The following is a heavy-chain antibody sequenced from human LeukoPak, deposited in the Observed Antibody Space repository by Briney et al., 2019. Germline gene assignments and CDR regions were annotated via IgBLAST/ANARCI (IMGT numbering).Heavy chain of an antibody. CDR1: GFTFSSYA. CDR3: ARDIGSGWYRGGFDY. V-gene: IGHV3-74*01. Sequence: TGGSLRLSCAASGFTFSSYAMSWVRQAPGKGLEWVSRINSDGSSTSYADSVKGRFTISRDNAKNTLYLQMNSLRAEDTAVYYCARDIGSGWYRGGFDYWGQGTLVTVSS. CDR2: INSDGSST. D-gene: IGHD6-19*01. J-gene: IGHJ4*02.